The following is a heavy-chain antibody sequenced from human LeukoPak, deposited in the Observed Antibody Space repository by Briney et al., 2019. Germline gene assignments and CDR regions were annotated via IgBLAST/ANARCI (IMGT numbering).Heavy chain of an antibody. CDR2: IHYSGST. J-gene: IGHJ5*02. CDR3: ARIRDGYNYYWFDP. CDR1: GGSISSSSYY. Sequence: PSETLSLTCTVSGGSISSSSYYWGWIRQPPGKGLEWIGSIHYSGSTYYNPSLKSRVTISVDMSKNQFSLKLSSVTAADTAVYYCARIRDGYNYYWFDPWGQGTLVTVSS. V-gene: IGHV4-39*01. D-gene: IGHD5-24*01.